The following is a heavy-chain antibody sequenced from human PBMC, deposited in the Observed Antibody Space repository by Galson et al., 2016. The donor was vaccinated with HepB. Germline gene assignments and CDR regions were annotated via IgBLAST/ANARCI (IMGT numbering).Heavy chain of an antibody. CDR3: ARDGLGSGSFWALDL. V-gene: IGHV1-18*01. J-gene: IGHJ3*01. CDR2: ISAYNGNT. Sequence: SVKVSCKASGYTFTSYGVSWVRQAPGQGLEWVGWISAYNGNTKVGQNVQDRVTLTTDTPTNTAYMELRRLRSDDTAVYFCARDGLGSGSFWALDLWGQGTKITVSS. CDR1: GYTFTSYG. D-gene: IGHD1-26*01.